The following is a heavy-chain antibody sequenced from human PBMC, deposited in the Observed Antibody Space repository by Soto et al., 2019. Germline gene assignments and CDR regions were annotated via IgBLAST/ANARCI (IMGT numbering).Heavy chain of an antibody. J-gene: IGHJ6*02. Sequence: ASVKVSCKASGYTFTSYGISWVRQAPGQGLECMGWISAYNGNTNYAQKLQGRVTMTTDTSTSTAYMELRSLRSDDTAVYYCAREPTLGYCFSTSCHGGMDVWGQGTTVTVSS. D-gene: IGHD2-2*01. CDR3: AREPTLGYCFSTSCHGGMDV. CDR2: ISAYNGNT. CDR1: GYTFTSYG. V-gene: IGHV1-18*01.